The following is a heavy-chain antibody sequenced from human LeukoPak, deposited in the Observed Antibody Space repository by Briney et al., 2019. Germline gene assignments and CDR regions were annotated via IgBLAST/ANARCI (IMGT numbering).Heavy chain of an antibody. CDR1: GFTFSSCA. D-gene: IGHD3-22*01. J-gene: IGHJ2*01. CDR2: ISSRSSYI. V-gene: IGHV3-21*01. CDR3: ARGAGYYYDSSGPYWYFDL. Sequence: GGSLRLSCAASGFTFSSCAMSWVRQAPGKGLEWVSSISSRSSYIYYADSVKGRFTISRDNAKNSLYLQMNSLRAEDTAVYYCARGAGYYYDSSGPYWYFDLWGRGTLVTVSS.